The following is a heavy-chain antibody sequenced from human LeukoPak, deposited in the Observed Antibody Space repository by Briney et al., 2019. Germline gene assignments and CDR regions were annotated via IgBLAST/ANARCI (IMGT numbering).Heavy chain of an antibody. D-gene: IGHD3-22*01. CDR1: GGTFSSYA. V-gene: IGHV1-69*05. CDR2: IIPIFGTA. CDR3: ARDSGEYYYDNSGFPY. Sequence: SVKVSCKASGGTFSSYAISWVRQAPGQGLEWMGRIIPIFGTANYAQKFQGRVTITTDESTSTAYMELSSLRSEDTAVYYCARDSGEYYYDNSGFPYWGQGTLVTVSS. J-gene: IGHJ4*02.